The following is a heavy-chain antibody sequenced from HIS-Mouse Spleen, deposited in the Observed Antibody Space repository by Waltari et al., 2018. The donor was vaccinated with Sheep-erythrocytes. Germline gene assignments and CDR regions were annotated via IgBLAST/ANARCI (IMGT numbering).Heavy chain of an antibody. V-gene: IGHV3-21*01. D-gene: IGHD1-26*01. CDR3: ARVASGATFDY. Sequence: EVQLVESGGGLVKPGGSLRLSCAASGFTFNSYSMNWVRQAPGKWLEWVSSISSSSSYIYYADSVKGRFTISRDNAKNSLYLQMNSLRAEDTAVYYCARVASGATFDYWGQGTLVTVSS. CDR1: GFTFNSYS. CDR2: ISSSSSYI. J-gene: IGHJ4*02.